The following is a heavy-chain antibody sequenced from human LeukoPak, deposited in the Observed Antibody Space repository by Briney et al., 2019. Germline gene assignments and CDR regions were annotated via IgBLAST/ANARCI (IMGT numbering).Heavy chain of an antibody. CDR3: ARDGIQLPDTLDY. Sequence: PGGSLRLSCAASGFTFNNYAVTWVRQAPGKGLQWVSTINGSDNGDNTYYADSVKGRFTVSRDNSKNTVYLQMNSLRVQDTAVYYCARDGIQLPDTLDYRGLGTLVTVSS. D-gene: IGHD1-1*01. CDR1: GFTFNNYA. V-gene: IGHV3-23*01. J-gene: IGHJ4*02. CDR2: INGSDNGDNT.